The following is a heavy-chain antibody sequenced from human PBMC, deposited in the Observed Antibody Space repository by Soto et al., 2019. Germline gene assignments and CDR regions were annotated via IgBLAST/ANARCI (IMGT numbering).Heavy chain of an antibody. CDR3: VRGDGGYFDH. Sequence: QVQLVQSGVDVKKPGASVKVSCKAMGYTFTNYGLSWVRQAPGEGLEWMGWISAYNGHTKYAQKDQDRLTLTPDTSASTACLELRRHRSEETAGYYCVRGDGGYFDHWGQGTLVLVSS. CDR2: ISAYNGHT. J-gene: IGHJ4*02. V-gene: IGHV1-18*01. CDR1: GYTFTNYG. D-gene: IGHD3-16*01.